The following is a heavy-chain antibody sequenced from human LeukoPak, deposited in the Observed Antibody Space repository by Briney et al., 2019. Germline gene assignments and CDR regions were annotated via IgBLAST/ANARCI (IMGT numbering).Heavy chain of an antibody. CDR1: GYTFTSYD. CDR2: MNPNSGNT. CDR3: ARGFSQRTSQILRFLEWLSYPYYFDY. Sequence: ASVKVSRKASGYTFTSYDINWVRQATGQGLEWMGWMNPNSGNTGYAQKFQGRVTITRNTPISTAYMELSSLRSEDTAVYYCARGFSQRTSQILRFLEWLSYPYYFDYWGQGTLVTVSS. J-gene: IGHJ4*02. V-gene: IGHV1-8*03. D-gene: IGHD3-3*01.